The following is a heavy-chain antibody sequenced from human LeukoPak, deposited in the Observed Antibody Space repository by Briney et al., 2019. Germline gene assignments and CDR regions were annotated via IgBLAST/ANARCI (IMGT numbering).Heavy chain of an antibody. CDR1: GFVFSIYT. CDR2: ISGSGNGGSI. V-gene: IGHV3-64D*06. Sequence: GGPLRLSCSASGFVFSIYTMYWVRQAPGKGPEYVSTISGSGNGGSIYYADSVKGRFTISRDDSKSILYLQMNGLRSEDTAVYYCVKDFGRVRGTPDSWGQGTLVTVSS. J-gene: IGHJ4*02. CDR3: VKDFGRVRGTPDS. D-gene: IGHD3-16*01.